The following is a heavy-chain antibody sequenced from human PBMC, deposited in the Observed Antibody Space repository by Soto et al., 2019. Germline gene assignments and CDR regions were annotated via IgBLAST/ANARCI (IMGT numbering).Heavy chain of an antibody. Sequence: EVQLVESGGGLVQPGRSLRLSCAASGFTFDDFAMHWVRQAPGKGLEWVSGISWNSGSIGYADSVKGRFTISRDNAKSSLYLQMNSLRAEDTALYYCAKDRRIVGATSVDIDYWGQGTLVTVSS. J-gene: IGHJ4*02. CDR1: GFTFDDFA. CDR2: ISWNSGSI. D-gene: IGHD1-26*01. V-gene: IGHV3-9*01. CDR3: AKDRRIVGATSVDIDY.